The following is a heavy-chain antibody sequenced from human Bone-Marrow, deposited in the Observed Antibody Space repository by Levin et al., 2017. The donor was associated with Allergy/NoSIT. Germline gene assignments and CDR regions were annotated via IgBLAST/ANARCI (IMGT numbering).Heavy chain of an antibody. D-gene: IGHD5-18*01. CDR3: AKEGGYSYGSEEYFDY. V-gene: IGHV3-23*01. Sequence: GGSLRLSCAASGFTFSSYAMSWVRQAPGKGLEWVSAISGSGGSTYYADSVKGRFTISRDNSKNTLYLQMNSLRAEDTAVYYCAKEGGYSYGSEEYFDYWGQGTLVTVSS. J-gene: IGHJ4*02. CDR2: ISGSGGST. CDR1: GFTFSSYA.